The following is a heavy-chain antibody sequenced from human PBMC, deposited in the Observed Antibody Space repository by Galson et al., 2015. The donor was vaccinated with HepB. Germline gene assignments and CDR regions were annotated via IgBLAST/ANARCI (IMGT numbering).Heavy chain of an antibody. J-gene: IGHJ4*02. CDR2: INAGNGNT. D-gene: IGHD3-22*01. CDR3: ARDPATYYYDSSGYYRDYYFDY. CDR1: GYTFTSYA. Sequence: SVKVSCKASGYTFTSYAMHWVRQAPGQRLEWMGWINAGNGNTKYSQKFQGRVTITRDTSASTAYMELSSLRSEDTAVYYCARDPATYYYDSSGYYRDYYFDYWGQGTLVTVSS. V-gene: IGHV1-3*01.